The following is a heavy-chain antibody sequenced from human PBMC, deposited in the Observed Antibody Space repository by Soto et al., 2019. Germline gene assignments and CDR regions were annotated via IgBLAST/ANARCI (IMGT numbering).Heavy chain of an antibody. CDR1: GGSFSNNY. D-gene: IGHD2-21*01. Sequence: LSLTCAVCGGSFSNNYWTWFPQPPGNGLEWIGEISPSGTTKYIPSLKSRGTISVDTSRKQFFLKVTCVSAADTAVYYCATSLWWATEPDTWGPGTLVTVSS. CDR2: ISPSGTT. CDR3: ATSLWWATEPDT. J-gene: IGHJ5*02. V-gene: IGHV4-34*01.